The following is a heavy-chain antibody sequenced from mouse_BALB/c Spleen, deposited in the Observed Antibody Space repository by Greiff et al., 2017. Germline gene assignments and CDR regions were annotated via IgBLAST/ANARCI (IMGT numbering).Heavy chain of an antibody. CDR3: ARSNYGSSYGFAY. V-gene: IGHV1S137*01. D-gene: IGHD1-1*01. CDR1: GYTFTDYA. J-gene: IGHJ3*01. Sequence: QVQLQQSGAELVRPGVSVKISCKGSGYTFTDYAMHWVKQSHAKSLEWIGVISTYYGDASYNQKFKGKATMTVDKSSSTAYMELARLTSEDSAIYYCARSNYGSSYGFAYWGQGTLVTVSA. CDR2: ISTYYGDA.